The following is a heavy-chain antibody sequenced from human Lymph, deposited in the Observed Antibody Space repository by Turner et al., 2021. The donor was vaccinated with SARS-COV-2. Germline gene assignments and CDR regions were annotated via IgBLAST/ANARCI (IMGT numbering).Heavy chain of an antibody. CDR2: ISSTSSYI. CDR1: GFTFSTYS. D-gene: IGHD4-17*01. Sequence: EVQLVESGGGLVKPGGSLRLSWAASGFTFSTYSMNWVRQAPGKGLEWISSISSTSSYIYYADSVKGRFTISRDDAKNSLFLQMNSLRAEDTAVYYCARDIPTTADYFDCWGQGTLVTVSS. J-gene: IGHJ4*02. CDR3: ARDIPTTADYFDC. V-gene: IGHV3-21*01.